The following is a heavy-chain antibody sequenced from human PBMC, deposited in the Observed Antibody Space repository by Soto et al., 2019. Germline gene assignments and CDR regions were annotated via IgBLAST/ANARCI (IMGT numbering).Heavy chain of an antibody. J-gene: IGHJ4*02. CDR1: GFTFSNSG. CDR2: IGGSGRNT. D-gene: IGHD3-10*01. CDR3: AKDLCVRGVIKPLDY. Sequence: EVQLLESGGGLGQPGGSLRLSCAASGFTFSNSGMSWVRQAPGKGLEWVSAIGGSGRNTYYADSVKGRFTISRDNSKNILYLQMNSLRGEDAAVYHCAKDLCVRGVIKPLDYWGQGTLVTVSS. V-gene: IGHV3-23*01.